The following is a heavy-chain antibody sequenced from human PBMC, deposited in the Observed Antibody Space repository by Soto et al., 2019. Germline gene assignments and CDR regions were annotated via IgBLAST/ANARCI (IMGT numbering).Heavy chain of an antibody. CDR2: ISAYNGNT. CDR1: GYTFTSYG. J-gene: IGHJ4*02. V-gene: IGHV1-18*01. CDR3: ARAGEGYCSGGSCSELDY. D-gene: IGHD2-15*01. Sequence: QVQLVQSGAEVKKPGASVKVSCKASGYTFTSYGISWVRQAPGQGLEWMGWISAYNGNTNYAQKLQGRVTMTTDTSRRTAYRGRRSRRSDDTAVYYCARAGEGYCSGGSCSELDYWGQGTLVTVSS.